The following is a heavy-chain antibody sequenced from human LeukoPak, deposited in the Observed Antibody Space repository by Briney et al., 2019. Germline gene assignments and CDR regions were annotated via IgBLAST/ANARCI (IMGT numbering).Heavy chain of an antibody. Sequence: PGGSLRLSCAASGFTFSDYYMSWIRLAPGKGLEWVSYISSSSSYTNYADSVKGRFTISRDNAKNSLYLQMNSLRAEDTAVYYCARDLREHTNWFDPWGQGTLVTVSS. CDR2: ISSSSSYT. CDR3: ARDLREHTNWFDP. V-gene: IGHV3-11*06. D-gene: IGHD5/OR15-5a*01. CDR1: GFTFSDYY. J-gene: IGHJ5*02.